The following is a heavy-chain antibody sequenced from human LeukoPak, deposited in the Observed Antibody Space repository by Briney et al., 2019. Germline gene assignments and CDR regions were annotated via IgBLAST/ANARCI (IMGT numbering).Heavy chain of an antibody. CDR1: GFTVSSNY. Sequence: GGSLRLSCAASGFTVSSNYMSWVRQAPGKGLEWVSVIYSGGSTYYADSVKGRFTISRDNSKNTLYLQMNSLRAEDTAVYYCARAYLFRYYYGMDVWGKGTTVTVSS. V-gene: IGHV3-53*01. D-gene: IGHD3-10*01. CDR3: ARAYLFRYYYGMDV. J-gene: IGHJ6*04. CDR2: IYSGGST.